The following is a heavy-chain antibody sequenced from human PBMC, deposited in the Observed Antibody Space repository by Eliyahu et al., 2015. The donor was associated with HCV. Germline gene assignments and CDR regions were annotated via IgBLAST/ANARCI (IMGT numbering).Heavy chain of an antibody. V-gene: IGHV3-49*03. CDR3: TRVLYCRGSCSSGWGYYGMDV. J-gene: IGHJ6*02. Sequence: EVQLVESGGGLVEPGRSLSLSCTASGFTFGXYAMSWFXXAPGKGLEWVGFIRSKSYGGTTEYAPSVKGRFTISRDDSKSIAYLQLNSLKTEDTALYYCTRVLYCRGSCSSGWGYYGMDVWGLGTTVTVSS. D-gene: IGHD2-15*01. CDR1: GFTFGXYA. CDR2: IRSKSYGGTT.